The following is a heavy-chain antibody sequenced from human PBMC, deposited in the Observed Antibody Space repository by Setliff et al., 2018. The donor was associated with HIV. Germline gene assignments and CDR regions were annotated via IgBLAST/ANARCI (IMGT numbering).Heavy chain of an antibody. CDR1: GFTFSSYA. D-gene: IGHD3-10*01. CDR3: AKKTAAYTSGSWLHY. V-gene: IGHV3-23*01. Sequence: GGSLRLSCASSGFTFSSYAMTWDRQAPGKGLECVAVISGSGGDTYYADSVRGRFVISREKSKSTLYLQMNSLRAEDTAVYYCAKKTAAYTSGSWLHYWGQGTLVTVSS. CDR2: ISGSGGDT. J-gene: IGHJ4*02.